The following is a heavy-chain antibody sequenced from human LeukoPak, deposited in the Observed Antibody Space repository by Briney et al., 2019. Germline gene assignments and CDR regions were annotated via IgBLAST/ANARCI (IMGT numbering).Heavy chain of an antibody. CDR3: ARASGPASGFDP. Sequence: GGSLRLSCAASGFXFSSYDIHWVRQATGKGLEWVSAIGTAGDTYYPGSVKGRFTISRENAKNSLYLQMNSLRAGDTAVYYCARASGPASGFDPWGQGTLVTVSS. V-gene: IGHV3-13*04. CDR2: IGTAGDT. J-gene: IGHJ5*02. CDR1: GFXFSSYD. D-gene: IGHD3-3*01.